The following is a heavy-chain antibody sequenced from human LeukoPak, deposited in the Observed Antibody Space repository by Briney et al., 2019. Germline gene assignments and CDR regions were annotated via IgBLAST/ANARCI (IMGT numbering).Heavy chain of an antibody. CDR3: ARASYSYDINGWVPFDY. J-gene: IGHJ4*02. V-gene: IGHV4-61*02. CDR2: IYTSGST. D-gene: IGHD3-22*01. CDR1: GNSISSGDYY. Sequence: SETLSLTCTVSGNSISSGDYYWSWIRQPARKGLEWIGRIYTSGSTNYNPSLKSRVTISGDTSKNQFSLRLSSVTAADTAVYYCARASYSYDINGWVPFDYWGQGTLVTVSS.